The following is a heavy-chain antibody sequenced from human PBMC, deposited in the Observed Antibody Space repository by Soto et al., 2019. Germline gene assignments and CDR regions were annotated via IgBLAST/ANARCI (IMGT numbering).Heavy chain of an antibody. CDR3: ARGGGYYGSGTYPFDY. Sequence: QVQLVQSGAEVKKPGASVKVPSRPSGYTFSNYVIPWVRQAPGKGRGGRGWISVYNYNTNYAQKLQGRVTMTRDKSTSTAYMELRSLISDDTAVYYCARGGGYYGSGTYPFDYWGQGTLVTVSS. CDR1: GYTFSNYV. V-gene: IGHV1-18*01. D-gene: IGHD3-10*01. J-gene: IGHJ4*02. CDR2: ISVYNYNT.